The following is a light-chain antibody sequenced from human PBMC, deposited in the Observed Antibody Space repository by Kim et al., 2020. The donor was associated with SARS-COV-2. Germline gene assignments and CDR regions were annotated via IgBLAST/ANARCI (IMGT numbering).Light chain of an antibody. CDR1: QRVSS. J-gene: IGKJ5*01. V-gene: IGKV3-20*01. Sequence: SLSPGERAPLSCRASQRVSSIAWYQQKPGQAPSLLIYGAFTRATGIPDRFSGSGSGTDFTLTISRLEPEDFAVYFCQQHGSSPITFGQGTRLEIK. CDR3: QQHGSSPIT. CDR2: GAF.